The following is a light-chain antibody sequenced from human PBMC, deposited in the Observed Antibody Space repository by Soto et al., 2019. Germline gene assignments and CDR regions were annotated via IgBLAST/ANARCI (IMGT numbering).Light chain of an antibody. CDR1: QSVSSSY. V-gene: IGKV3-11*01. J-gene: IGKJ5*01. CDR2: DAS. CDR3: QQRSNWPLT. Sequence: EVVVTQSPDTLSFSPGERATLSCRASQSVSSSYLAWYQQKPGQAPRLLIYDASNRATGIPARFSGSGSGTDLTITISSLEPEDFAVYYCQQRSNWPLTFGQGTRLEI.